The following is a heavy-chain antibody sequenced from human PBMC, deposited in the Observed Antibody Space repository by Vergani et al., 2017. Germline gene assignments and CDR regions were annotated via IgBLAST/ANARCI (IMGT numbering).Heavy chain of an antibody. CDR2: IYTSGST. J-gene: IGHJ4*02. CDR3: ARDHATTVTSSY. CDR1: GGSISSGSYY. D-gene: IGHD4-17*01. V-gene: IGHV4-61*02. Sequence: QVQLQESGPGLVKPSQTLSLTCTVSGGSISSGSYYWSWIRQPAGKGLEWIGRIYTSGSTNYNPSLKSRVTISVDTSKNQFSLKLSSVTAADTAVYYCARDHATTVTSSYGGQGTLVTVSS.